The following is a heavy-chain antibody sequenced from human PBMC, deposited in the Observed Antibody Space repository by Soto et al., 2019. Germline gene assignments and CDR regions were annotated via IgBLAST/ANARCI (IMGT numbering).Heavy chain of an antibody. CDR2: ISAYNGNT. CDR1: GYTFTSYG. Sequence: GASVTVSCTASGYTFTSYGISWVRQAPGQGLEWMGWISAYNGNTNYAQKLQGRVTMTTDTSTSTAYMELRSLRSDGTAVYYCERRGSSWKDYAFDIWGQGTMVTVSS. CDR3: ERRGSSWKDYAFDI. D-gene: IGHD6-13*01. J-gene: IGHJ3*02. V-gene: IGHV1-18*01.